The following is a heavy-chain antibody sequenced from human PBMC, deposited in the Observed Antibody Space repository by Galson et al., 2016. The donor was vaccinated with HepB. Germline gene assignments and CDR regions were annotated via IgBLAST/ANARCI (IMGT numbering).Heavy chain of an antibody. J-gene: IGHJ4*02. V-gene: IGHV3-66*01. CDR2: IYAGGRT. CDR1: GFSVSSSY. CDR3: ARDSDYYGPGIYLGH. Sequence: SLRLSCAASGFSVSSSYMSWVRQAPGKGLEWVSVIYAGGRTYYADSVRGRFTISRDNSKNTLYFQMNRLRAEDTAVYYCARDSDYYGPGIYLGHWGQGTLVTVSS. D-gene: IGHD3-10*01.